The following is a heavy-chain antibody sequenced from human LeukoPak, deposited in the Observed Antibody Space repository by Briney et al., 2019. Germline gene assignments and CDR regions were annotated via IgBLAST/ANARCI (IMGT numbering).Heavy chain of an antibody. Sequence: GGSLRLSCAASGFTFSSYSMNWVRQAPGKGLEWVSYISSSSNTIYYVDSVKGRFTISRDNAKNSLYLQMNSLRAEDTAVYYCARDRNWGDAFDIWGQGTMVTVSS. V-gene: IGHV3-48*01. CDR3: ARDRNWGDAFDI. D-gene: IGHD7-27*01. J-gene: IGHJ3*02. CDR2: ISSSSNTI. CDR1: GFTFSSYS.